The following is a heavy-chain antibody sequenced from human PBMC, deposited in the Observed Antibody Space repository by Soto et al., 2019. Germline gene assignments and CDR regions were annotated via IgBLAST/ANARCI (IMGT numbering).Heavy chain of an antibody. Sequence: QVQLVQSGAEVKKPGASVKVSCKASGYTFTSYDINWVRQATGQGLEWMGWMNPNSGNTGYAQKFQGRVTMTRNTSISTAYMELSSLRSEDTAVYYCAILGYCSGGSFGGEGYYYYMDVWGKGTTVTVSS. CDR2: MNPNSGNT. V-gene: IGHV1-8*01. CDR1: GYTFTSYD. CDR3: AILGYCSGGSFGGEGYYYYMDV. J-gene: IGHJ6*03. D-gene: IGHD2-15*01.